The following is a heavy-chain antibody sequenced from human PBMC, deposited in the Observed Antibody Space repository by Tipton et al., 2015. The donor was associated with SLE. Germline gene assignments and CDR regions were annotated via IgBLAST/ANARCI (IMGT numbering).Heavy chain of an antibody. J-gene: IGHJ6*02. CDR2: IYYSGST. D-gene: IGHD3-16*01. V-gene: IGHV4-31*03. CDR3: AKDWDGDNVWGTVGMDV. Sequence: TLSLTCTVSGDSISSGGHYWNWIRQYPGKGLEWIGYIYYSGSTSYNSSLKSRVTISVDTSKNQFSLKLRSVTAEDTAVYYCAKDWDGDNVWGTVGMDVWGQGTTVTVSS. CDR1: GDSISSGGHY.